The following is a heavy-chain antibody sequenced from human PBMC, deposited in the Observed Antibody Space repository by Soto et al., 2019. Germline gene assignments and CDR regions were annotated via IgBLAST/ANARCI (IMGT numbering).Heavy chain of an antibody. CDR1: GFIVRSNY. V-gene: IGHV3-53*01. D-gene: IGHD3-10*01. J-gene: IGHJ6*02. CDR3: ARDSGMIRGNYGMDV. CDR2: IYSSGNI. Sequence: GVLRLSCAASGFIVRSNYMTWVRQAPGKGLEWVSVIYSSGNIYYPDSVKGRFTTSRDNSQNTFFLQMNSLRAEDTAVYYCARDSGMIRGNYGMDVWGQGTTVTVSS.